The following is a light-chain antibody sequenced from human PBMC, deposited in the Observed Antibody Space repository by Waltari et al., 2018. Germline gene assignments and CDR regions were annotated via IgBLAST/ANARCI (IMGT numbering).Light chain of an antibody. CDR1: QSVSSS. J-gene: IGKJ4*01. Sequence: EIVLTQSPATLSLSPGERATLSCRASQSVSSSLAWYQQKPSQAPRLLIFDASNRATGIPARFSGSGSGTDFTLTISSLEPEDFAVYYYQQRNNWPTTFGGGTKVEIK. CDR3: QQRNNWPTT. CDR2: DAS. V-gene: IGKV3-11*01.